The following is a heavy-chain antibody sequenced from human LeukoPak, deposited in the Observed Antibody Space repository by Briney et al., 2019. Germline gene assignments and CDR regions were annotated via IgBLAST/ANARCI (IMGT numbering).Heavy chain of an antibody. CDR2: IYTSGST. J-gene: IGHJ3*02. V-gene: IGHV4-61*02. Sequence: SQTLSLTCTVSGGSISSGSYYWSWIRQPAGKGLEWIGRIYTSGSTIYNPSLKSRVTISADTSKNQFSLTLSSVTAADTAVYYCATDDYGDYNRAFDIWGQGTMVTVSS. CDR3: ATDDYGDYNRAFDI. D-gene: IGHD4-17*01. CDR1: GGSISSGSYY.